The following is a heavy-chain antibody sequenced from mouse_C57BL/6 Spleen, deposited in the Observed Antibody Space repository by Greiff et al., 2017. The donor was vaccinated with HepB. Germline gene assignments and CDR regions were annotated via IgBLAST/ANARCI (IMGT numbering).Heavy chain of an antibody. D-gene: IGHD2-5*01. CDR1: GYAFSSYW. V-gene: IGHV1-80*01. CDR2: IYPGDGDT. Sequence: VQLQQSGAELVKPGASVKISCKASGYAFSSYWMNWVKQRPGKGLEWIGQIYPGDGDTNYNGKFKGKATLTADKSSSTAYMQLSSLTSEDSAVYFCVKGDSNYFFMDYWGQGTSVTVSS. CDR3: VKGDSNYFFMDY. J-gene: IGHJ4*01.